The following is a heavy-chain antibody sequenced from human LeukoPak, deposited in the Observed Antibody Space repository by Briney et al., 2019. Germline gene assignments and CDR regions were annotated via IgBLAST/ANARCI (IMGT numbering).Heavy chain of an antibody. Sequence: SETLSLTCTVSGDSISSYYWSWIRQPPGKGLEWIGYIYYSGSTNYNPSLKSRVTISVDTSKNQFSLKLSSVTAADTAVYYCARHDGYSSGWYNYWGQGTLVTVSS. CDR3: ARHDGYSSGWYNY. CDR1: GDSISSYY. D-gene: IGHD6-19*01. CDR2: IYYSGST. V-gene: IGHV4-59*08. J-gene: IGHJ4*02.